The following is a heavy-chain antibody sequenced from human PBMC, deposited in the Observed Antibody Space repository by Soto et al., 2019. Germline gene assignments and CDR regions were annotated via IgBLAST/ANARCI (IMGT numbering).Heavy chain of an antibody. CDR3: ARDLRAAAGTSY. D-gene: IGHD6-13*01. CDR1: GYTFTGYY. Sequence: ASVKVSCKASGYTFTGYYMHWVRQAPGQGLEWMGWINPNSGGTNYAQKFQGRVTMTRDTSISTAYMELGRLRSDDTAVYYCARDLRAAAGTSYWGQGTLVTVSS. J-gene: IGHJ4*02. CDR2: INPNSGGT. V-gene: IGHV1-2*02.